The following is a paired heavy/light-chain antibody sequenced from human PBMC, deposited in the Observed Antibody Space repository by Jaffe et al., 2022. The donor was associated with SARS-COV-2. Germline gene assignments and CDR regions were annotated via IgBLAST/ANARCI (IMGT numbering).Light chain of an antibody. CDR1: QSVASSY. J-gene: IGKJ1*01. Sequence: EIVLTQSPGTLSLSPGERATLSCRASQSVASSYLAWYQQKPGQAPRLLIYGTSRRATGIPDRFSGSGSGTDFTLTISRLEPEDFAVYYCQQYGSPPSTFGQGTKVEIK. CDR3: QQYGSPPST. V-gene: IGKV3-20*01. CDR2: GTS.
Heavy chain of an antibody. Sequence: EVQLVQSGGGLVQPGRSLRLSCAASGFTFDDYAMHWVRQAPGKGLEWVSGISWDSGRIAYVDSVKGRFTISRDNAKNSLYLQMNSVRAEDTALYYCARDLQYSGTYATFDYWGQGALVTVSS. D-gene: IGHD1-26*01. V-gene: IGHV3-9*01. CDR2: ISWDSGRI. CDR3: ARDLQYSGTYATFDY. J-gene: IGHJ4*02. CDR1: GFTFDDYA.